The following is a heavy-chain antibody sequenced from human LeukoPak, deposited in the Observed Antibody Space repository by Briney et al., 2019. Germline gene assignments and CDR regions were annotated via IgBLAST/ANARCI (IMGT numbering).Heavy chain of an antibody. CDR2: ISSGGGNT. D-gene: IGHD6-19*01. V-gene: IGHV3-23*01. Sequence: QPGGSLRLSCAASGFTFSRYAMNWVRQAPGKGLEWVSTISSGGGNTYYADSVKGRFTISRDNSKNTLFLQMNSLRAEDTAVYYCAKQAVANFVYFDYWGQGTLVTVSS. CDR1: GFTFSRYA. J-gene: IGHJ4*02. CDR3: AKQAVANFVYFDY.